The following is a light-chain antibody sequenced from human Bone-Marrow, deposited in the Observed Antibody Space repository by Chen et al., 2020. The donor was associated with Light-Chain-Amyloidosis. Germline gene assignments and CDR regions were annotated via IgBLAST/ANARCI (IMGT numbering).Light chain of an antibody. V-gene: IGKV3-20*01. CDR3: QQYGTSPLT. Sequence: IVLTQTPGPLSLSPGEGANLSCRASQTISSNYLTWYQQKFGQAPRLLIYGSSSRATRIPDRFTGSGSGTDFTLTINRLEPEDFAMYYCQQYGTSPLTFGGGTKVEIK. CDR1: QTISSNY. CDR2: GSS. J-gene: IGKJ4*01.